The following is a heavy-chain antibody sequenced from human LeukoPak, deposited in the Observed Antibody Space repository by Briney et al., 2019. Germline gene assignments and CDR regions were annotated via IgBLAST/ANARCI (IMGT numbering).Heavy chain of an antibody. CDR3: ARPTKEGSSWYWWFDP. V-gene: IGHV3-74*01. Sequence: GGSLRLSCAASGFTFSSYWMHWVRQAPGKGLVWVSRINDGSSTSYADSVKGRLTISRDNAKNTLYLQMNSLRAEDTAVYYCARPTKEGSSWYWWFDPWGQGTLVTVSS. J-gene: IGHJ5*02. CDR2: INDGSST. D-gene: IGHD6-13*01. CDR1: GFTFSSYW.